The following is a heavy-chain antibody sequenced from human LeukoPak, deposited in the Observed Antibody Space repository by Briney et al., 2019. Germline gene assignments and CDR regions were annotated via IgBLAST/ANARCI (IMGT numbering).Heavy chain of an antibody. J-gene: IGHJ4*02. Sequence: PGGFLRLSCAASGLTFSSYGMHWVRQAPVKGLEWVAVISYDGSNKYYADSVKGRFTISRDNSKNTLYLQMNSLRAEDTAVYYCAKTKRYSGSYFDYWGQGTLVTVSS. V-gene: IGHV3-30*18. CDR3: AKTKRYSGSYFDY. D-gene: IGHD1-26*01. CDR2: ISYDGSNK. CDR1: GLTFSSYG.